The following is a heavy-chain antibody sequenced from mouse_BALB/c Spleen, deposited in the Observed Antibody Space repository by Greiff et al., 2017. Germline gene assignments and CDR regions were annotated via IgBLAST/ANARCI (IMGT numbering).Heavy chain of an antibody. J-gene: IGHJ2*01. CDR2: INSNGGST. CDR3: ARVGFTTYYFDY. Sequence: EVKLVESGGGLVQPGGSLKLSCAASGFTFSSYGMSWVRQTPDKRLELVATINSNGGSTYYPDSVKGRFTISRDNAKNTLYLQMSSLKSEDTAMYHCARVGFTTYYFDYWGQGTTLTVSS. V-gene: IGHV5-6-3*01. CDR1: GFTFSSYG. D-gene: IGHD1-1*01.